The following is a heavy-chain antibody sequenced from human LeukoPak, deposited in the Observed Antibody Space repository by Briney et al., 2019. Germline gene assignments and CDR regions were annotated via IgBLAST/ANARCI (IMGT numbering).Heavy chain of an antibody. V-gene: IGHV4-61*01. Sequence: SETLSLTCTVSGGSISSSSYYWSWIRQPPGKGLEWIGYIYYSGSTNYNPSLKSRVTISVDTSKNQFSLKLSSVTAADTAVYYCARGRSYYGSGSYYLGYFDLWGRGTLVTVSS. CDR2: IYYSGST. J-gene: IGHJ2*01. D-gene: IGHD3-10*01. CDR3: ARGRSYYGSGSYYLGYFDL. CDR1: GGSISSSSYY.